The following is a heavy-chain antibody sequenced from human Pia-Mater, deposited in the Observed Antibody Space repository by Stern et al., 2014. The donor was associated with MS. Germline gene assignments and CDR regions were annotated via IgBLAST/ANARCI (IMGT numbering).Heavy chain of an antibody. Sequence: QVQLVQSGSELKKPGASVKVSCRASGYNLTTYAINWVRQAPGQGLEWMGWINTKTGNPTFAQGFTGRFVFSLDTSINTAFLQISSLKAEDSALYYCATWGAGSSHPLFYWGQGTLVTVSS. D-gene: IGHD6-6*01. CDR2: INTKTGNP. CDR1: GYNLTTYA. J-gene: IGHJ4*02. V-gene: IGHV7-4-1*02. CDR3: ATWGAGSSHPLFY.